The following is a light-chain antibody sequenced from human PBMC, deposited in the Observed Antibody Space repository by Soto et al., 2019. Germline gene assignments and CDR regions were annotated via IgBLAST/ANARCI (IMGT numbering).Light chain of an antibody. CDR2: EVN. CDR1: SSDVGGYNY. Sequence: QSVLTQPPSASGSPGQSVTISCTGTSSDVGGYNYVSWYQQHPGKAPKLMIYEVNKRPSGVPDRFTGSKSANTASLTVSGLKAEDEADYFCSSYAGNSNLVFGGGTQLTVL. CDR3: SSYAGNSNLV. V-gene: IGLV2-8*01. J-gene: IGLJ7*01.